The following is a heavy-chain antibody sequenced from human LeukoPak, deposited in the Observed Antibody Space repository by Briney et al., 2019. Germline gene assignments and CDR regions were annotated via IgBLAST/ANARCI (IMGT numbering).Heavy chain of an antibody. CDR3: ARVDPAMGRDYYFDW. Sequence: WASVKVSCKASGYTFTGYYIHWVRQAPGQGLEWMGWINPDNGGTKYAQKFQGRVTMTSDTSISTAYMDLSRLTSDDTAMYYCARVDPAMGRDYYFDWWGQETLVTVSS. CDR1: GYTFTGYY. J-gene: IGHJ4*02. V-gene: IGHV1-2*02. CDR2: INPDNGGT. D-gene: IGHD3-10*01.